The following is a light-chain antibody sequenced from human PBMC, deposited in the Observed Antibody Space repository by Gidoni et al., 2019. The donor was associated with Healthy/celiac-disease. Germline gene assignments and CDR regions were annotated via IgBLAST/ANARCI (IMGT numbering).Light chain of an antibody. CDR3: QQYNNWPPLT. CDR1: QSVNSN. CDR2: GTS. J-gene: IGKJ4*01. Sequence: EIVMTQSPATLSVSPGERASLSCRASQSVNSNLAWYQQKPGQAPRLLIYGTSTRAPGIPARFSGSGSGTEFTLTINSLQSEDSAVYYCQQYNNWPPLTFGGGTKVEIK. V-gene: IGKV3-15*01.